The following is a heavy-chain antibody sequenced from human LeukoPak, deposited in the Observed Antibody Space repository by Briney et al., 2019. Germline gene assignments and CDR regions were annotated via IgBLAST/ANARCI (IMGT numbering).Heavy chain of an antibody. J-gene: IGHJ4*02. V-gene: IGHV3-23*01. CDR1: GFTISSYA. D-gene: IGHD5-12*01. CDR2: ISGSGGST. CDR3: AKIGAQYSGYDYDYYLVY. Sequence: PGGSLRLSCAASGFTISSYAMSWVLQAPGKGLEWVSAISGSGGSTYYADSVKGRFTISRDNSKNTLYLQMNSLRAEDTAVYYCAKIGAQYSGYDYDYYLVYWGPGTPVTVSS.